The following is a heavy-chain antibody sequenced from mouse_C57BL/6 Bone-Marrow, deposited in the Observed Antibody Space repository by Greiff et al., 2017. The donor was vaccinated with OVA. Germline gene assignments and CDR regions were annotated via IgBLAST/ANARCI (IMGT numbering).Heavy chain of an antibody. CDR1: GFTFSSYA. V-gene: IGHV5-9-1*02. J-gene: IGHJ4*01. D-gene: IGHD2-12*01. CDR2: ISSGGDYI. CDR3: TREGAYYSFYYYAMDY. Sequence: EVKVVESGEGLVKPGGSLKLSCAASGFTFSSYAMSWVRQTPEKRLEWVAYISSGGDYIYYADTVKGRFTISRDNARNTLYLQMSSLKYEDTAMYYCTREGAYYSFYYYAMDYWGQGTSVTVSS.